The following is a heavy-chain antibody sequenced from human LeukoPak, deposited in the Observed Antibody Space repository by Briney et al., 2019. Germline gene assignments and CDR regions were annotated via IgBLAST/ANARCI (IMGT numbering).Heavy chain of an antibody. V-gene: IGHV3-33*01. D-gene: IGHD6-19*01. CDR2: TWSDGSKK. Sequence: GGSLRLSCAASGFTFNSYGMRWVRQAPGKGLEWVAVTWSDGSKKYYGDSVKGRFTISRDNSKNTLYLLMNNLRAEDTAVYYCARDRYNSGIGYFEYWGQGTLVTVSS. J-gene: IGHJ4*02. CDR3: ARDRYNSGIGYFEY. CDR1: GFTFNSYG.